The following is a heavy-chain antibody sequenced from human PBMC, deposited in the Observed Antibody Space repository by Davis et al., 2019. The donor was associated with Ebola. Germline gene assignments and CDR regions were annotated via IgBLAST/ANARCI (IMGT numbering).Heavy chain of an antibody. D-gene: IGHD5-24*01. J-gene: IGHJ4*02. V-gene: IGHV3-74*01. CDR2: INSDGSST. Sequence: GESLKISCAASGFTFSSYWMHWVRQAPGKGLVWVSRINSDGSSTSYADSVKGRFTISRDNAKNTLYLQMNSLRAEDTAVYYCAKADGYNSYWGQGTLVTVSS. CDR3: AKADGYNSY. CDR1: GFTFSSYW.